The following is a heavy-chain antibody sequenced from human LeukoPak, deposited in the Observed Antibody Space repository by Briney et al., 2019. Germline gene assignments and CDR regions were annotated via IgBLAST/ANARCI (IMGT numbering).Heavy chain of an antibody. CDR3: ARPLAAAPTGRGFDI. D-gene: IGHD6-25*01. Sequence: GKPLTISCTRSRYCVTTYWIGWVRQMPATGLERMGIIFPGASGTRSSPSFQAQVAISAVRSISTAYLQWSTLKASDTAMYYCARPLAAAPTGRGFDIWGQGTMVTVSS. V-gene: IGHV5-51*01. CDR2: IFPGASGT. J-gene: IGHJ3*02. CDR1: RYCVTTYW.